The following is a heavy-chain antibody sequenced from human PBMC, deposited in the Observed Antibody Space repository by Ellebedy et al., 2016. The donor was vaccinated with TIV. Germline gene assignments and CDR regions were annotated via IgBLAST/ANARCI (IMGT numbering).Heavy chain of an antibody. CDR3: VRGMAATGKVSMDV. Sequence: GESLKISCAASGFTLSDHYMDWVRQAPGKGLEWVGRIRVKVHSYPTERAASVEGRFTISRDDSKNSLYLQMNSLKTEDTAVYYCVRGMAATGKVSMDVWGQGTTVTVSS. D-gene: IGHD6-13*01. CDR1: GFTLSDHY. CDR2: IRVKVHSYPT. V-gene: IGHV3-72*01. J-gene: IGHJ6*02.